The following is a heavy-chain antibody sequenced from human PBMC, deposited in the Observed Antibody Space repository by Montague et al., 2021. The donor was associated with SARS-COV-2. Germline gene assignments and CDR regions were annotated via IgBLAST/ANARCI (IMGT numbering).Heavy chain of an antibody. CDR1: GITFSSYA. Sequence: SLRLSFAASGITFSSYAMHWVRQAPGKGLEWVAVISYDGSNKYYADPVKGRFTISRDNSKNTLYLQMNSLRAEDTAVYYCAREGLSGSYYGFLDYWGQGTLVTVSS. V-gene: IGHV3-30-3*01. J-gene: IGHJ4*02. CDR3: AREGLSGSYYGFLDY. CDR2: ISYDGSNK. D-gene: IGHD3-10*01.